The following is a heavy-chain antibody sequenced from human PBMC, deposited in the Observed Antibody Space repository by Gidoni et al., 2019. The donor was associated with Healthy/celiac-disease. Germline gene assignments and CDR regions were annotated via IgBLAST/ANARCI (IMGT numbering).Heavy chain of an antibody. CDR2: ITPIFGTA. CDR3: ARDEGEDDYGDYGVRSYGMDV. J-gene: IGHJ6*02. Sequence: QVQLVQSRAELYTPASSAKVSCTAVGGTFSTYAISWMRQAPGQGLVWMGGITPIFGTANYAQKFQGRDTITADKSTSTAYMELSSLRSEDTAVYYCARDEGEDDYGDYGVRSYGMDVWGQGTTVTVSS. CDR1: GGTFSTYA. V-gene: IGHV1-69*06. D-gene: IGHD4-17*01.